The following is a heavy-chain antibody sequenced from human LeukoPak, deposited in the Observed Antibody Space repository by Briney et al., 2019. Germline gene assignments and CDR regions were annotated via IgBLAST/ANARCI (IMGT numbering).Heavy chain of an antibody. CDR3: ARDSAYYYDSSGLWYFDY. V-gene: IGHV3-7*01. J-gene: IGHJ4*02. CDR2: IKQDGSEK. Sequence: GGSLRLSCAASVFTFSSYWMSWVRQAPGKGLEWVANIKQDGSEKYYVDSVKGRFTISRENAKNSLFLQMNSLRAEDTAVYYCARDSAYYYDSSGLWYFDYWGQGTLVTLSS. CDR1: VFTFSSYW. D-gene: IGHD3-22*01.